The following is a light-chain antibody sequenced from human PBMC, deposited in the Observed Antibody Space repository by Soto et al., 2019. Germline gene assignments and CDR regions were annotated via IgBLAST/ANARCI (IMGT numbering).Light chain of an antibody. V-gene: IGKV1-5*03. Sequence: DIQMTQSPSTLSASVGDRVTITCRASQSISDLLAWYQQQPGKAPRLLIYRASRLESGVPSRFIGSGSGTEFTLTISSLQPDDFATYYCQQYNSFSPFGRGTKVEIK. CDR3: QQYNSFSP. CDR1: QSISDL. CDR2: RAS. J-gene: IGKJ4*02.